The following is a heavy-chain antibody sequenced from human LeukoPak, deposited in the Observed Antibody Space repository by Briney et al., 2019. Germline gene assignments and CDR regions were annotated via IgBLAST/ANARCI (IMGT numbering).Heavy chain of an antibody. J-gene: IGHJ4*02. CDR3: ARLPSGYHFDY. V-gene: IGHV4-39*01. Sequence: SETLYLTCTVSGDSISNNNYYWGWIRQSPGKELEWIGSIYYTGSTYYNPSLRSRVTISVDTSKNQFSLQLSSVTAADTAIYYCARLPSGYHFDYWGQGTLVTVSS. D-gene: IGHD3-22*01. CDR1: GDSISNNNYY. CDR2: IYYTGST.